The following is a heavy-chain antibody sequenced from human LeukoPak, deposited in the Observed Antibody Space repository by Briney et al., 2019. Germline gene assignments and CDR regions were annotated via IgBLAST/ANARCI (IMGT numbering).Heavy chain of an antibody. V-gene: IGHV4-34*01. J-gene: IGHJ4*02. D-gene: IGHD3-22*01. CDR3: ARVGYYDSSGYSWLDY. CDR1: GGSFSGYY. CDR2: INHSGST. Sequence: SETLSLTCAVYGGSFSGYYWSWIRQPPGKGLEWIGEINHSGSTNYNPSLKSRVTISVDTSKNQFSLKLSSVTAADTAVYYCARVGYYDSSGYSWLDYWGQGTLVTVSS.